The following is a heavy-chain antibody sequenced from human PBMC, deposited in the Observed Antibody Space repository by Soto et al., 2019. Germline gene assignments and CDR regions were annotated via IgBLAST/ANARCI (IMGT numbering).Heavy chain of an antibody. V-gene: IGHV3-30-3*01. D-gene: IGHD2-15*01. J-gene: IGHJ6*02. CDR1: GFTFSSYA. Sequence: GGSLRLSCAASGFTFSSYAMHWVRQAPGKGLEWVAVISYDGSNKYYADSVKGRFTISRDNSKNTLYLQMNSLRAEDTAVYYCARDRRYCSGGSCHADWYYGMDVWGQGTTVTVSS. CDR2: ISYDGSNK. CDR3: ARDRRYCSGGSCHADWYYGMDV.